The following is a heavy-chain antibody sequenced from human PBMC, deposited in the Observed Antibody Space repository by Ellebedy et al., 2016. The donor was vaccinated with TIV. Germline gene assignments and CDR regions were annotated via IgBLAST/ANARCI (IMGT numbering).Heavy chain of an antibody. J-gene: IGHJ4*02. CDR2: IKQDESEK. CDR3: ARAGRPLDY. D-gene: IGHD3-10*01. V-gene: IGHV3-7*04. CDR1: GFTFSSYW. Sequence: GESLKISCAASGFTFSSYWMSWVRQAPGKGLEWVANIKQDESEKYYVGSVKGRFTVSRDNAENSLYLQMNSLRADDSAVYYCARAGRPLDYWGQGPLVTVSS.